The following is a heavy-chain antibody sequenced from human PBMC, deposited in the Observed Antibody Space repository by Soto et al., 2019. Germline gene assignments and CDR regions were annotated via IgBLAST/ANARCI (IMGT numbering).Heavy chain of an antibody. CDR2: IYWDDDK. D-gene: IGHD3-22*01. V-gene: IGHV2-5*02. J-gene: IGHJ4*02. CDR3: AHIHPYYYDSSGYHHFDY. Sequence: QITLKESGPTLVKPTQTLTLTCTFSGFSLSTSGVGVGWIRQPPGKALEWLALIYWDDDKRYSPSLKSRLTITKDTSKNQVVLTLTNMDPVDTATYYCAHIHPYYYDSSGYHHFDYWGQGTLVTVSS. CDR1: GFSLSTSGVG.